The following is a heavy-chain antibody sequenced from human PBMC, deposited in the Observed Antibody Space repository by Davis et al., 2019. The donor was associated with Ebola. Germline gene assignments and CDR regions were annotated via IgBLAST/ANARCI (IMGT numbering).Heavy chain of an antibody. CDR3: AIRGTYRSFDY. D-gene: IGHD1-26*01. V-gene: IGHV3-23*01. CDR1: GFTFSSYA. CDR2: ISGSGGST. Sequence: GESLKISCAASGFTFSSYAMSWVRQAPGKGLEWVSAISGSGGSTYYADSVQGRFTISRDNSKNTLYLQMNSLRAEDTAVYYCAIRGTYRSFDYWGQGTLVTVSS. J-gene: IGHJ4*02.